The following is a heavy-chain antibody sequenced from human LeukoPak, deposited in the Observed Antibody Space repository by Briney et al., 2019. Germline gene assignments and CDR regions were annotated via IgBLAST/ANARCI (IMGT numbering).Heavy chain of an antibody. Sequence: PSETLSLTCTVSGDSITSNYWSWIRQPPGKGLEWIGYIYNSGSTHYNPSLKSRVTISVDTSKNQFSLKLTSVTTTDTAVYYCARGVTPFDYWGQGTLVTVSS. V-gene: IGHV4-59*01. CDR3: ARGVTPFDY. D-gene: IGHD5-18*01. CDR2: IYNSGST. J-gene: IGHJ4*02. CDR1: GDSITSNY.